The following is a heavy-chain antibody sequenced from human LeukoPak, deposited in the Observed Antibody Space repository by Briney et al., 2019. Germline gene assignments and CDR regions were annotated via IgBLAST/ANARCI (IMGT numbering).Heavy chain of an antibody. Sequence: SETLSLTCAVYGGSFSGYCWSWIRQPPGKGLEWIGEINHSGSTNYNPSLKSRVTISVDTSKNQFSLKLSSVTAADTAVYYCARVYPTYYDFWSGYYYYYGMDVWGQGTTVTVSS. J-gene: IGHJ6*02. CDR2: INHSGST. CDR3: ARVYPTYYDFWSGYYYYYGMDV. CDR1: GGSFSGYC. V-gene: IGHV4-34*01. D-gene: IGHD3-3*01.